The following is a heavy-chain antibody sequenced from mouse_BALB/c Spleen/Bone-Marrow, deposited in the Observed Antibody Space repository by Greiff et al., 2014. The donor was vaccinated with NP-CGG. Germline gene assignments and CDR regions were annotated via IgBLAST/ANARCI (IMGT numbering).Heavy chain of an antibody. Sequence: QVQLKESGAELARPGASVKMSCKASGYTFTSYTMHWVKQRPGQSLEWIGYINPSSGYTNYNQKFKDKATLTADKSSSTAYMQLXXXXSEXSAVYYCARSRNYGEVDYWGQGTTLTVSS. CDR3: ARSRNYGEVDY. V-gene: IGHV1-4*01. CDR2: INPSSGYT. D-gene: IGHD1-2*01. CDR1: GYTFTSYT. J-gene: IGHJ2*01.